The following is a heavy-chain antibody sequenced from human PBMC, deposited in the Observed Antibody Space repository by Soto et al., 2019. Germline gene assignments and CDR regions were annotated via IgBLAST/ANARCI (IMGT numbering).Heavy chain of an antibody. CDR3: GRDSGYRSGTSVNAYLDC. CDR2: IKWDASEK. CDR1: GFTFGSYW. V-gene: IGHV3-7*01. Sequence: EVQLEESGGGLVQPGGSLTLSCAASGFTFGSYWMSWVRQAPGKGLEWLATIKWDASEKKYVDSVKGRFTMSRDNAKNSLYLKMNSMRAEDTAVYYCGRDSGYRSGTSVNAYLDCWGHGALV. J-gene: IGHJ4*01. D-gene: IGHD3-10*01.